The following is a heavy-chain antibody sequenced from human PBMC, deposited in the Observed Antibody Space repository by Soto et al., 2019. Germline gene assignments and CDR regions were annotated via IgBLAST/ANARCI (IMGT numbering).Heavy chain of an antibody. Sequence: PSETLSLTCAVYGGYFSGYYWSWIRQPPGKGLEWIGEINHSGSTNYNPSLKSRVTISVDTSKNQFSLKLSSVTAADTAVYYCARFRPYIWGSYRHPTYDYWGQGTLVTVSS. CDR3: ARFRPYIWGSYRHPTYDY. D-gene: IGHD3-16*02. J-gene: IGHJ4*02. CDR1: GGYFSGYY. V-gene: IGHV4-34*01. CDR2: INHSGST.